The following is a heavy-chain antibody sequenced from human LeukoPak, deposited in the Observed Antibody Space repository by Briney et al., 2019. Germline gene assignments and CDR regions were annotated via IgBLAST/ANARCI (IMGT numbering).Heavy chain of an antibody. V-gene: IGHV3-23*01. Sequence: GGSLRLSCAASGFTFNRNAISWVRQAPAKGLDWVSTIGGSGDKTFYADSVKGRFTISRDNSKNMLHLQMSSLTGEDTALYYCVRRGDASSGWGDHDYWGQGALVTVSS. J-gene: IGHJ4*02. CDR1: GFTFNRNA. CDR3: VRRGDASSGWGDHDY. D-gene: IGHD6-19*01. CDR2: IGGSGDKT.